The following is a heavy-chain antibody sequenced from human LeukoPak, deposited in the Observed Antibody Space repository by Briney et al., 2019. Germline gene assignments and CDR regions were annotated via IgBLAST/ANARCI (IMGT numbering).Heavy chain of an antibody. D-gene: IGHD5-12*01. CDR3: ASHGGHDYFDY. CDR1: GLTFSDYY. Sequence: PGGCLRLSCAVSGLTFSDYYTSWIRHAPGKGLEWGSYISSSSGYTKYADSVKGRFTISRDNAKNSLYLQMTSLRAEDTAVYYCASHGGHDYFDYWGQGTLVTVSS. CDR2: ISSSSGYT. J-gene: IGHJ4*02. V-gene: IGHV3-11*06.